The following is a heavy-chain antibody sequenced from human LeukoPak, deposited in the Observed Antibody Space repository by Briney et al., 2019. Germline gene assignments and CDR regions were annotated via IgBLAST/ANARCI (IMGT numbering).Heavy chain of an antibody. V-gene: IGHV1-8*01. CDR1: GYTFTNYD. CDR2: MNTNSGNT. CDR3: ARGQSGSSYRTLAEYFQH. Sequence: GASVKVSCKASGYTFTNYDINWVRQATGQGLEWMGWMNTNSGNTGYAQKFQGRVTMTRNTSISTAYMELSSLRSEDTAVYYCARGQSGSSYRTLAEYFQHWGQGTLVTVSS. D-gene: IGHD1-26*01. J-gene: IGHJ1*01.